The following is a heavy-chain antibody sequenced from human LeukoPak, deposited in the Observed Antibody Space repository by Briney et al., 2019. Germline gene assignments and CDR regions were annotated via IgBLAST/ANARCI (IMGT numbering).Heavy chain of an antibody. J-gene: IGHJ4*02. D-gene: IGHD3-16*02. Sequence: SETLSLTCAVSGYSISSGYYWGWIRQPPGKGLEWIGSIYHSGSTYHNPSLKSRVTISVDTSKNQFSLKLSSVTAADTAVYYCARLRITFGGVIAHGDYWGQGTLVTVSS. CDR1: GYSISSGYY. CDR2: IYHSGST. V-gene: IGHV4-38-2*01. CDR3: ARLRITFGGVIAHGDY.